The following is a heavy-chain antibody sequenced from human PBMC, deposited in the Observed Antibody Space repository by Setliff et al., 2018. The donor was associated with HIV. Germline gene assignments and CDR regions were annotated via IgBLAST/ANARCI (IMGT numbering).Heavy chain of an antibody. Sequence: PGGSLRLSCAASGFTFSSYSMNWVRQVPGKGLEWVSSISSSSSYIYYADSVKGRFTISRDNSKNTLYLQMDSLRAEDTALYYCARQGPSRGSGYYPPDDAFDIWGQGTMVT. CDR3: ARQGPSRGSGYYPPDDAFDI. V-gene: IGHV3-21*04. CDR2: ISSSSSYI. D-gene: IGHD3-22*01. J-gene: IGHJ3*02. CDR1: GFTFSSYS.